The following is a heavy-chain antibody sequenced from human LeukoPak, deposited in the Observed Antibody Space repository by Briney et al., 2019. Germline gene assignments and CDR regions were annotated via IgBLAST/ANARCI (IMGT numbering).Heavy chain of an antibody. CDR2: ISAYNGNT. Sequence: ASVKVSCKASGYTFTSYGISWVRQAPGQGLEWMGWISAYNGNTNYAQKLQGRVTMTTDTSTSTAYMELRSLRSDDTAVYYCARENCSGGSCYTSSPYWGQGTLVTVSS. CDR1: GYTFTSYG. V-gene: IGHV1-18*01. J-gene: IGHJ4*02. D-gene: IGHD2-15*01. CDR3: ARENCSGGSCYTSSPY.